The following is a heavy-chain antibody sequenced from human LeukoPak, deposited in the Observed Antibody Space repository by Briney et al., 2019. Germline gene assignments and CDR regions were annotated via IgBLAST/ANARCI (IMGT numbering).Heavy chain of an antibody. CDR3: ARGTFGSGPPHAFDI. D-gene: IGHD2-15*01. CDR1: GFTFTSSA. Sequence: SVKVSCKASGFTFTSSAVQWVRQARGQRLEWIGWIVVGSGNTNYAQKFQERVTITRDMSTSTAYMELSSLRSEDTAVYYCARGTFGSGPPHAFDIWGQGTMVTVSS. V-gene: IGHV1-58*01. CDR2: IVVGSGNT. J-gene: IGHJ3*02.